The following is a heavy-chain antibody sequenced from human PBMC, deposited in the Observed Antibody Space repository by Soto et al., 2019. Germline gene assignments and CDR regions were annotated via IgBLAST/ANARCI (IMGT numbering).Heavy chain of an antibody. Sequence: QPGGSLRLSCAASGFTFSSYAMHWVRQAPGKGLEWVAVISYDGSNKYYADSVKGRFTISRDNSKNTLYLQMNSLRAEDTAVYYCARTQWLVGPINYWGQGTLVTVSS. CDR2: ISYDGSNK. V-gene: IGHV3-30-3*01. CDR3: ARTQWLVGPINY. D-gene: IGHD6-19*01. CDR1: GFTFSSYA. J-gene: IGHJ4*02.